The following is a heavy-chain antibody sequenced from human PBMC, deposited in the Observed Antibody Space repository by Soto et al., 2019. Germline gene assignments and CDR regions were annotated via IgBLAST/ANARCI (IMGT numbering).Heavy chain of an antibody. CDR3: AKDDYSSSSWYHPEYNWFDP. V-gene: IGHV3-23*01. Sequence: GGSLRLSCAASGFTFSSYAMSWVRQAPGKGLEWVSAISGSGGSTYYADSVKGRFTISRDNSKNTLYLQMNSLRAEDTAVYYCAKDDYSSSSWYHPEYNWFDPWGQGTLVTVSS. J-gene: IGHJ5*02. D-gene: IGHD6-13*01. CDR1: GFTFSSYA. CDR2: ISGSGGST.